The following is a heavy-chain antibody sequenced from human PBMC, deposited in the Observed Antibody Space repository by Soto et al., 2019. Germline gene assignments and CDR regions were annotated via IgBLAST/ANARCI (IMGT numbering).Heavy chain of an antibody. D-gene: IGHD2-15*01. J-gene: IGHJ4*02. Sequence: SETLSLTCTGSGGSISSSSYYWGWIRQPPGKGLEWIGSIYYSGSTYYNPSLKSRVTISVDTSKNQFSLKLSSVTAADTAVYYCARLYYYCSGGSCYPWSFDYWGQGTLVTVSS. CDR3: ARLYYYCSGGSCYPWSFDY. CDR2: IYYSGST. CDR1: GGSISSSSYY. V-gene: IGHV4-39*01.